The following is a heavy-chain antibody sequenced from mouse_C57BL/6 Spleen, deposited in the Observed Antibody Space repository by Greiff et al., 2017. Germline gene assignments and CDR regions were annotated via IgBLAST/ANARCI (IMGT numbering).Heavy chain of an antibody. Sequence: QVQLKQSGAELVKPGASVKLSCKASGYTFTSYWMHWVKQRPGRGLEWIGRIDPNSGGTKYNEKFKSKATLTVDKPSSTAYMQLSSLTSEDSAVYYCARRGYYDYAEGYAMDYWGQGTSVTVSS. CDR3: ARRGYYDYAEGYAMDY. V-gene: IGHV1-72*01. CDR2: IDPNSGGT. D-gene: IGHD2-4*01. J-gene: IGHJ4*01. CDR1: GYTFTSYW.